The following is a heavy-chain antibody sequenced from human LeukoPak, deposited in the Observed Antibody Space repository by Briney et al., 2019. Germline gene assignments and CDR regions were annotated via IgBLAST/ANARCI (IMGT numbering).Heavy chain of an antibody. Sequence: PGGSLRLSCAASGFTFSSYAMSWVRQAPGKGLEWVSAISGSGGSTYYADSVKGRFTLSRDNSENTLYLQMNSLRAEDTAVYYCAKEYSSSWYDGGLFDYWGQGTLVTVSS. V-gene: IGHV3-23*01. CDR3: AKEYSSSWYDGGLFDY. D-gene: IGHD6-13*01. CDR1: GFTFSSYA. J-gene: IGHJ4*02. CDR2: ISGSGGST.